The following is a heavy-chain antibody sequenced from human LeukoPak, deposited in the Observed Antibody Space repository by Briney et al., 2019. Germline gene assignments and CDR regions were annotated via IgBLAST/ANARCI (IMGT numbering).Heavy chain of an antibody. CDR1: GFTFNIYA. CDR3: ARDRGWELQSVDY. D-gene: IGHD1-26*01. J-gene: IGHJ4*02. V-gene: IGHV3-21*01. CDR2: ISSSSSYI. Sequence: GGSLRLSCAASGFTFNIYAMSWVRQTPRKGLEWVSSISSSSSYIYYADSVKGRFTISRDNAKNSLYLQMNSLRAEDTAVYYCARDRGWELQSVDYWGQGTLVTVSS.